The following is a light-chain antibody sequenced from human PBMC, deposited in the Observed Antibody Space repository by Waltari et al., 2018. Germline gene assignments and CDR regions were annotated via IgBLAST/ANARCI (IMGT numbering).Light chain of an antibody. V-gene: IGLV4-69*01. CDR2: VNSDGSH. CDR1: SGHSSNI. J-gene: IGLJ3*02. Sequence: QLVLTQSPSASASLGASVKLTCTLSSGHSSNIIAWHQQQPEKGPRYLMKVNSDGSHSKGDEIPDRFSVSSSGAERYLTISGLQSEDEADYYCQTGGHGTWVFGGGTKLTVL. CDR3: QTGGHGTWV.